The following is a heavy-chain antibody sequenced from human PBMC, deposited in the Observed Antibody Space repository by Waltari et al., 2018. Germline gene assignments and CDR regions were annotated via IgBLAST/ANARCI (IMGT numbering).Heavy chain of an antibody. CDR1: GYSFTHYQ. V-gene: IGHV5-51*01. J-gene: IGHJ3*02. Sequence: EMQLVQSEAEGKKPGESLTIYCKGSGYSFTHYQIGRVRPMPGKGLEWMGIIYPGDSYTRYSPSFQGQVTISADKSISTAYLQWSSLKASDTAMYYCATTLGMSDAFAIWGQGTMVTVSS. CDR2: IYPGDSYT. CDR3: ATTLGMSDAFAI. D-gene: IGHD7-27*01.